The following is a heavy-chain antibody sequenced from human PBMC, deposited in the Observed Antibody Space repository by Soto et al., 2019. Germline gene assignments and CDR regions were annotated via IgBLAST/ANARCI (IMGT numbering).Heavy chain of an antibody. CDR1: GYTFTGYY. CDR2: INPNSGGT. J-gene: IGHJ4*02. D-gene: IGHD7-27*01. Sequence: ASVKVSCKASGYTFTGYYMHWVRQAPGQGLEWMGWINPNSGGTNYAQKFQGWVTMTRDTSISTAYMELSRLRSDDTAVYYCARVAQLTGDGPYYFDYWGQGTLVTVSS. CDR3: ARVAQLTGDGPYYFDY. V-gene: IGHV1-2*04.